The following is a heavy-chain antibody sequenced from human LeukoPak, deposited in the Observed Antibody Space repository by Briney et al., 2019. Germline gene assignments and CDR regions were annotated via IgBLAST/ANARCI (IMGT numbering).Heavy chain of an antibody. CDR3: ARDPGDPYYYDSSGSDAFDI. V-gene: IGHV1-69*13. CDR1: GGTFSSYA. D-gene: IGHD3-22*01. J-gene: IGHJ3*02. Sequence: SVKVSCKASGGTFSSYAICWVRQAPGQGLEWMGGVIPIFGTANYAQKFQSRVTITADESTSTAHMELSSLRSEDTAVYYCARDPGDPYYYDSSGSDAFDIWGQGTMVTVSS. CDR2: VIPIFGTA.